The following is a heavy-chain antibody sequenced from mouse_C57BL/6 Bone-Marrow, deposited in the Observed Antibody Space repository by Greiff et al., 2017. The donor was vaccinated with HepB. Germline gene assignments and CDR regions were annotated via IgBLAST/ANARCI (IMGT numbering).Heavy chain of an antibody. Sequence: EVQRVESGGGLVQPGGSLKLSCAASGFTFSDYYMYWVRQTPEKRLEWVAYISNGGGSTYYPDTVKGRFTISRDNAKNTLYLQMSRLKSEDTAMYYCARTLLWDYWGQGTSVTVSS. D-gene: IGHD2-10*01. J-gene: IGHJ4*01. CDR1: GFTFSDYY. CDR2: ISNGGGST. CDR3: ARTLLWDY. V-gene: IGHV5-12*01.